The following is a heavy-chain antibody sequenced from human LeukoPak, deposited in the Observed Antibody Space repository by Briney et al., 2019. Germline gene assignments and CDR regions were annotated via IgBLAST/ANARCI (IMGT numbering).Heavy chain of an antibody. V-gene: IGHV4-30-4*08. D-gene: IGHD2-2*01. CDR3: ARVWVYCSSTSCQGED. CDR2: IYYSGST. J-gene: IGHJ4*02. CDR1: GGSISSGDYY. Sequence: SQTLSLTCTVSGGSISSGDYYWSWIRQPPGKGLEWIGYIYYSGSTYYNPSLTSRVTISVDTSKNQFSLKLSSVTAADTAVYYCARVWVYCSSTSCQGEDWGQGTLVTVSS.